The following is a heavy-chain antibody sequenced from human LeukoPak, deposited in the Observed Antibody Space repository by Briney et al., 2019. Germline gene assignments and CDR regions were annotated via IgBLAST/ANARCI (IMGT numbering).Heavy chain of an antibody. CDR1: GFTFSSYS. Sequence: GGSLRLACAASGFTFSSYSMNWVRQAPGKGLEWVSSISSSSSYIHSADSVRGRFTISRDNAKNSLFLQMNSLRAEDTAVYYCARDEWGDAFDIWGQGTMVTVFS. D-gene: IGHD1-26*01. J-gene: IGHJ3*02. CDR2: ISSSSSYI. CDR3: ARDEWGDAFDI. V-gene: IGHV3-21*01.